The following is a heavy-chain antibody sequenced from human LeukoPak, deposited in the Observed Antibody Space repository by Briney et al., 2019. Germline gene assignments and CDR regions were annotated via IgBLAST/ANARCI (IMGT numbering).Heavy chain of an antibody. CDR3: ARTSWRPNDGFDI. Sequence: SETLSLTCTVSGGSISSYYWSWIRQPPGKGLEWIGYIYYSGSTNYNPSLKSRVTISVDTSKNQFSLKLSSVTAADTAVYYCARTSWRPNDGFDIWGQGTMVTVSS. CDR2: IYYSGST. CDR1: GGSISSYY. D-gene: IGHD5-12*01. V-gene: IGHV4-59*08. J-gene: IGHJ3*02.